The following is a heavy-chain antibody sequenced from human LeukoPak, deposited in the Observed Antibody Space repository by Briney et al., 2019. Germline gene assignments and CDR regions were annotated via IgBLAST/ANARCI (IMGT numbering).Heavy chain of an antibody. CDR3: ARGGYYGSGNDFRFDP. D-gene: IGHD3-10*01. Sequence: NTSETLSLTCTVSGYSISSGYYWGWIRQPPGKGLEWIGSIYHSGSTYYNPSLKSRVTVSVETSKNQFSLKLKSVTAADTAVYYCARGGYYGSGNDFRFDPWGQGTLVTVSS. CDR1: GYSISSGYY. CDR2: IYHSGST. V-gene: IGHV4-38-2*02. J-gene: IGHJ5*02.